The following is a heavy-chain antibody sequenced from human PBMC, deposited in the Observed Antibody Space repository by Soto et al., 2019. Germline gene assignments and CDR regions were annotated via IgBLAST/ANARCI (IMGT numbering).Heavy chain of an antibody. V-gene: IGHV1-69*06. D-gene: IGHD6-19*01. CDR2: IIPVFGTT. Sequence: QVQLVQSGAEVKKPGSSVRVSCKASGGTFYSYSFSWVRQAPGQGLEWMGGIIPVFGTTHYAQKFQGRITITADKSTGTAYMELSSLRSGDTAVYYCAIDERSGSGWRDSWGQGTLVTVSS. J-gene: IGHJ4*02. CDR3: AIDERSGSGWRDS. CDR1: GGTFYSYS.